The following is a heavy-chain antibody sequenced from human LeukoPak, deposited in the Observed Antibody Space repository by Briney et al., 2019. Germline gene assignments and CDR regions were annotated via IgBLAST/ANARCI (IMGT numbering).Heavy chain of an antibody. CDR3: ARARYGDITKYYYYGMDV. D-gene: IGHD4-17*01. J-gene: IGHJ6*02. V-gene: IGHV3-23*01. CDR1: GFTFSSYA. CDR2: FSGSGDNT. Sequence: GGSLRLSCAASGFTFSSYAMSWVRQATGKGLEWVSGFSGSGDNTYYADSVKGRFTISRDNSKNTLYLQMNNLRAEDTAVYYCARARYGDITKYYYYGMDVWGQGTTVTVFS.